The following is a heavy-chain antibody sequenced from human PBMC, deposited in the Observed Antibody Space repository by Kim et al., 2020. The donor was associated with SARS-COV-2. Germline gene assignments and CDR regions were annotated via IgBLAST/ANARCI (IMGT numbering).Heavy chain of an antibody. D-gene: IGHD3-10*01. CDR3: AKGMRWFGEVIDY. Sequence: GGSLRLSCEVSGFTFSNYAMSWVRQAPGKGLEWVSGISANGGSTYYADSVKGRFTISRDNSKNTLYLQMDSLRAEDTALYYCAKGMRWFGEVIDYWGQGTLVTVSS. CDR2: ISANGGST. CDR1: GFTFSNYA. J-gene: IGHJ4*02. V-gene: IGHV3-23*01.